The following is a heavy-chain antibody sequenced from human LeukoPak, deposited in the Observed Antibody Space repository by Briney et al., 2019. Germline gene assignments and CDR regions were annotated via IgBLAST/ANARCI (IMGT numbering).Heavy chain of an antibody. CDR2: IKEDGSEK. CDR3: ARGIQDYFYGMDV. CDR1: GFRFDRDW. J-gene: IGHJ6*02. V-gene: IGHV3-7*05. Sequence: PGGSLRLSCAASGFRFDRDWMTWVRQAPGKGLEWVASIKEDGSEKYYVDSVKGRFSISRDNAKKSLYLQMNSLRVEDTAVYYCARGIQDYFYGMDVWGQGTTVTVSS.